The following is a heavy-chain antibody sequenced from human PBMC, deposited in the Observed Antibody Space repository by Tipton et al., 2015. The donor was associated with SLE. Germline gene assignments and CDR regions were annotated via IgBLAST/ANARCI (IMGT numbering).Heavy chain of an antibody. CDR1: GFTFSSYA. J-gene: IGHJ4*02. D-gene: IGHD6-13*01. CDR3: ARDTTYSISRVDYFDY. V-gene: IGHV3-30*04. Sequence: RSLRLSCAASGFTFSSYAMNWVRQAPGKGLEWVAAISYDGSNKYYADSVKGRFTIPRDNSKNTLYLQMNSLRAEDTAVYYCARDTTYSISRVDYFDYWGQGTLVTVSS. CDR2: ISYDGSNK.